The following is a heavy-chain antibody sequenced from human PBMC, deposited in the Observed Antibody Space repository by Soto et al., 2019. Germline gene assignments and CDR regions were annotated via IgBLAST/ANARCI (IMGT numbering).Heavy chain of an antibody. D-gene: IGHD6-13*01. Sequence: PSETLSLTCTVSGGSVSSGSYYWSWIRQPPGKGLEWIGYIYYSGSTNYNPSLKSRVTMSVDTSKNQFSLKLSSVTAADTAVYYCARGVVIAAAGDNWFDPWGQGTLVTVS. V-gene: IGHV4-61*01. CDR2: IYYSGST. J-gene: IGHJ5*02. CDR3: ARGVVIAAAGDNWFDP. CDR1: GGSVSSGSYY.